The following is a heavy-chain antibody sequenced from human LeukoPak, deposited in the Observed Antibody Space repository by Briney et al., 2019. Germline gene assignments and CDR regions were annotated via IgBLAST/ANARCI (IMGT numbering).Heavy chain of an antibody. J-gene: IGHJ5*02. V-gene: IGHV3-66*01. CDR1: GFTVSNNY. CDR3: AGPGQAGS. Sequence: GGSLRLSSAVSGFTVSNNYMSWIRQPPGKGLEWVSLMYIDGGTYYPDSVKGRFTVSRDNSKNTLYLQMNSLGAEDSAVYYCAGPGQAGSWGRGTLVTVSS. D-gene: IGHD1-14*01. CDR2: MYIDGGT.